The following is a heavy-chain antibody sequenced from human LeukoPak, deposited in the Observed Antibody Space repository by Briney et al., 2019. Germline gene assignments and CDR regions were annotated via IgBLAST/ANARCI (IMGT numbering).Heavy chain of an antibody. CDR3: ARDRNYYDSSGYYSRAFDI. D-gene: IGHD3-22*01. CDR1: GGSFSGYY. J-gene: IGHJ3*02. CDR2: INHSGST. Sequence: SETLSLTCAVYGGSFSGYYWSWIRQPPGKGLEWIGEINHSGSTNYNPSLKSRVTISVDTSKNQFSLKLSSVTAADTAVYYCARDRNYYDSSGYYSRAFDIWGQGTMVTVSS. V-gene: IGHV4-34*01.